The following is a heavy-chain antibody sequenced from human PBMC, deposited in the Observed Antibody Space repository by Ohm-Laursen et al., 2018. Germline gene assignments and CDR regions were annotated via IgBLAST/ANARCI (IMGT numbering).Heavy chain of an antibody. D-gene: IGHD3-16*02. CDR2: ISGSGGTT. V-gene: IGHV3-23*01. CDR3: AKQSGSGYLWGSYRHFDY. CDR1: GFTFSTYA. Sequence: SLRLSCTASGFTFSTYAMTWVRQAPGKGLEWVSTISGSGGTTYYADSVKGRFTISRDNSGNTLYLQMKSLGAEDTALYYCAKQSGSGYLWGSYRHFDYGGQGTLVTVSS. J-gene: IGHJ4*02.